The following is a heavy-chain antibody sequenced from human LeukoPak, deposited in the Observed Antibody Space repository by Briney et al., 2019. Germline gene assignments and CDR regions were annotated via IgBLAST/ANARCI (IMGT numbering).Heavy chain of an antibody. CDR1: GYSFTSYW. Sequence: GESLKISCQGSGYSFTSYWIGWVRQMPGKGLEWRGIIYSGDSDTRYSPSFQGQDTISADKPISTAYLQWSSLKASDTAMYYCARHEEVPAANYYYYGIDVWGQGTTVTVSS. D-gene: IGHD2-2*01. CDR2: IYSGDSDT. CDR3: ARHEEVPAANYYYYGIDV. V-gene: IGHV5-51*01. J-gene: IGHJ6*02.